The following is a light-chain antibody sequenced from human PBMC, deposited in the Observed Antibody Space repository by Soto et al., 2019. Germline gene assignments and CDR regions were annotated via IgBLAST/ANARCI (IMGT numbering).Light chain of an antibody. CDR1: QPISSW. J-gene: IGKJ1*01. CDR2: DAS. V-gene: IGKV1-5*01. CDR3: QQYENYWT. Sequence: DIQMTQSPPTLSASVGDRVTITCRASQPISSWLAWYHQKPGKAPKLLIYDASNLESGVPSRFSGSRSGTEFTLTISSLQPEDFGIYYCQQYENYWTFGQGTKVVI.